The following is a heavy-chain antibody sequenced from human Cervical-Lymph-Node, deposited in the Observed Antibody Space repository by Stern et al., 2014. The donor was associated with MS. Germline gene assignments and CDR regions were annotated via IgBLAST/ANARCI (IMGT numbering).Heavy chain of an antibody. CDR3: ATSALTSSGADDDVPVA. CDR2: ITIYNGNT. CDR1: GYDFTYRY. D-gene: IGHD2-15*01. J-gene: IGHJ1*01. Sequence: QVQLVQSGAEVKKTGSSVKVSCKASGYDFTYRYLHWVRQAPGQALEWMGWITIYNGNTNYARKFQDRVTISRDMSLTTAYMELSGLRSQDTGMYYCATSALTSSGADDDVPVAWGQGTQVTVSS. V-gene: IGHV1-45*02.